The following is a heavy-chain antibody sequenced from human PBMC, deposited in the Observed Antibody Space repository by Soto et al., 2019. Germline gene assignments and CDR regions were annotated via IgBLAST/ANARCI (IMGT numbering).Heavy chain of an antibody. CDR3: ARGHTDRKPIVVVTAIPGVYYYYGMDV. J-gene: IGHJ6*02. V-gene: IGHV3-74*01. CDR1: GFTFSSYW. CDR2: INSDGSST. D-gene: IGHD2-21*02. Sequence: GGSLRLSCAASGFTFSSYWMHWVRQAPGKGLVWVSRINSDGSSTSYADSVKGRFTISRDNAKNTLYLQMNSLRAEDTAVYYCARGHTDRKPIVVVTAIPGVYYYYGMDVWGQGTTVTVSS.